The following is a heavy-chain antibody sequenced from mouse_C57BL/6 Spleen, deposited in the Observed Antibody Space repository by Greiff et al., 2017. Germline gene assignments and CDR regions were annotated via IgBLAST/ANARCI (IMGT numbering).Heavy chain of an antibody. CDR3: ARGNQDYGSTFDY. CDR1: GFTFSSYA. Sequence: EVKLMESGGGLVKPGGSLILSCAASGFTFSSYAMSWVRQTPEKRLEWGATISDGGSYTYSPDNVKGRFTISRDNSKNNLYLQMSHLKSEDTAMYYCARGNQDYGSTFDYLGQGTTLTVSS. J-gene: IGHJ2*01. D-gene: IGHD1-1*01. V-gene: IGHV5-4*03. CDR2: ISDGGSYT.